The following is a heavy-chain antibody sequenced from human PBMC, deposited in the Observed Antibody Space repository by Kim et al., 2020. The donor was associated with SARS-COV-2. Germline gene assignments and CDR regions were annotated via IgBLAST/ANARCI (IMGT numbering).Heavy chain of an antibody. J-gene: IGHJ3*02. CDR3: AREFRGYTNSWFPGAFDI. Sequence: ASVKVSCKASGYTFSSAAMNWVRQAPGQGLEWMGWISTISGNPTYVQGFPGRFVFSLDTSVSTAYLQISSLEAEDTAVYYCAREFRGYTNSWFPGAFDIWGQGTMVTVSA. CDR1: GYTFSSAA. D-gene: IGHD6-13*01. CDR2: ISTISGNP. V-gene: IGHV7-4-1*02.